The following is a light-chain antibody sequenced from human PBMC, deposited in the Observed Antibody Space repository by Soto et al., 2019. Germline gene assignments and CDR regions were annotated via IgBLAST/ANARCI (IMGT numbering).Light chain of an antibody. J-gene: IGKJ4*01. CDR1: QNIRNW. V-gene: IGKV1-12*01. Sequence: GDSVTITCRASQNIRNWLAWYQQKPGKAPKLLIYAASSLQSGVPSRFSGSGSGTDFTLTISSLQPEDVATYYCQQANSFPLTLGGGTKVDIK. CDR3: QQANSFPLT. CDR2: AAS.